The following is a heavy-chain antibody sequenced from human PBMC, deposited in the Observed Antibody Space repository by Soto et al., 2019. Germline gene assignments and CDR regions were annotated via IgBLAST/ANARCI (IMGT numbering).Heavy chain of an antibody. D-gene: IGHD2-15*01. J-gene: IGHJ4*02. V-gene: IGHV3-9*01. CDR3: AKDKFVVPLNQQIDY. CDR1: GLTFEDYA. CDR2: ISWNSDSI. Sequence: PGGSLRLSCAASGLTFEDYAMHWVRQVPGKGLEWVSVISWNSDSIGYGDSVKGRFTISRDNTKNSLYLQMNSLRAEDTALYYCAKDKFVVPLNQQIDYWGQGIMVTVSS.